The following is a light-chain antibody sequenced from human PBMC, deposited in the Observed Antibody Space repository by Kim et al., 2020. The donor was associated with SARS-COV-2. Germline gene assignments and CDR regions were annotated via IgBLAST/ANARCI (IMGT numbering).Light chain of an antibody. J-gene: IGLJ1*01. CDR1: SSDVGGYNY. CDR2: EVS. Sequence: QSVLTQPPSASGSPGQSVTISCTGTSSDVGGYNYVSWYQQHPGKAPKLMIYEVSKRPSGVPDRFSGSKSGDTASLATSGLQSEDEADYYCAAWDDSLNGPVFGTGTKVTVL. V-gene: IGLV2-8*01. CDR3: AAWDDSLNGPV.